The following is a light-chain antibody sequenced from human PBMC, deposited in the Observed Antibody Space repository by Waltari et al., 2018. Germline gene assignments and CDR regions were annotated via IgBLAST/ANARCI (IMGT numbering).Light chain of an antibody. V-gene: IGKV1-8*01. CDR2: AAS. Sequence: AIRITQSPSSLSASTGDRVTITCRASQGISSYLAWYQQKPGKAPKLLIYAASTLRSGVPSRFSGSGSGTDFTLTISCLQSEDFATYYCQQYYSYPTFGGGTKVEIK. CDR3: QQYYSYPT. CDR1: QGISSY. J-gene: IGKJ4*01.